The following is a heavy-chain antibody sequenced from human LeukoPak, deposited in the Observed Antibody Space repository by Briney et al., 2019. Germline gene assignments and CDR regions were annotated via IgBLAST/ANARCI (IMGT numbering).Heavy chain of an antibody. CDR2: IYSGGST. J-gene: IGHJ4*02. V-gene: IGHV3-66*01. Sequence: GGSLRLSCAASGFTVSSNYMSWVRQAPGRGLEWVSVIYSGGSTYYADSVKGRFTISRDNSKNTLYLQMNSLRAEDTAVYYCARIISSWVYFDYWGQGTLVTVSS. CDR1: GFTVSSNY. D-gene: IGHD6-13*01. CDR3: ARIISSWVYFDY.